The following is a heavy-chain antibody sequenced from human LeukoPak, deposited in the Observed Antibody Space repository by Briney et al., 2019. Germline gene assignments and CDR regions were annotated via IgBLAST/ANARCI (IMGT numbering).Heavy chain of an antibody. CDR3: ASSYYDSSGYYYSLDY. CDR1: GGTFSSYA. J-gene: IGHJ4*02. V-gene: IGHV1-69*13. D-gene: IGHD3-22*01. CDR2: IIPIFGTA. Sequence: SVKVSCKASGGTFSSYAISWVRQAPGQGLEWMGGIIPIFGTANYAQKFQGRVTITADESTSTAYMELSSLRSEDTAVYYCASSYYDSSGYYYSLDYWGQGTLVTVSS.